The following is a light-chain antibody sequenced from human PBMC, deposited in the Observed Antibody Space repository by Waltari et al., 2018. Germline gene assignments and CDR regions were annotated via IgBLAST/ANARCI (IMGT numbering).Light chain of an antibody. CDR1: SRDVGGYNY. Sequence: QSALTQPASVSGSPGQSITISCTGTSRDVGGYNYVSLYQQHPGKAPKFIIYDVSKRPSGVSNRFSGSKSGNTASLTISGLQAEDEADYYCCSYAGSSTPVIFGGGTKLTVL. CDR2: DVS. CDR3: CSYAGSSTPVI. V-gene: IGLV2-23*02. J-gene: IGLJ2*01.